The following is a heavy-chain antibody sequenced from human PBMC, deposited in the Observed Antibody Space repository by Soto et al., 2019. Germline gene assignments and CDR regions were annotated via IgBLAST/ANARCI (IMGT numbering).Heavy chain of an antibody. Sequence: GASVKVSCKASGYTFTSYGISWVRQAPGQGLEWMGWISAYNGNTNYAQKLQGRVTMTTDTSTSTAYMELRSLRSDDTAVYYCARDQVVPAKLFYYYGMDVWGQGTTVTVSS. CDR3: ARDQVVPAKLFYYYGMDV. V-gene: IGHV1-18*01. CDR2: ISAYNGNT. D-gene: IGHD2-2*01. CDR1: GYTFTSYG. J-gene: IGHJ6*02.